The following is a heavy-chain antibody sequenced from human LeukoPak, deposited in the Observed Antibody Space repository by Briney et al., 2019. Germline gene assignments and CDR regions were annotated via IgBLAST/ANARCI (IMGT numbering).Heavy chain of an antibody. D-gene: IGHD1-26*01. CDR1: GYTFTSYC. CDR3: ARDFLPEWELLTSHAFDI. J-gene: IGHJ3*02. Sequence: GASVKVSCKASGYTFTSYCISWVRQAPGQGLEWMGWTSAYNGNTNYAQKLQGRVTMTTDTSTSTAYMELRSLRSDDTAVYYCARDFLPEWELLTSHAFDIWGQGTMVTVSS. CDR2: TSAYNGNT. V-gene: IGHV1-18*01.